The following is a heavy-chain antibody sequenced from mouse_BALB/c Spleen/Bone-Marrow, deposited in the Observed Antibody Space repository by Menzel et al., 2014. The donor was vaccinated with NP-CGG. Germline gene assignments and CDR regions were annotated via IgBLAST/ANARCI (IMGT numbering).Heavy chain of an antibody. CDR1: GFTFSSLG. J-gene: IGHJ3*01. Sequence: VQLTEAGGGLVQPGGPRKLSCAASGFTFSSLGMHWVRQAPEKGLEWVAYISSGSSTIYYADTVKGRFTIPRDDPKNTLFLQMTSLRSEDTAMYYCARGDFLRGFAYRGHRTLGSASP. CDR3: ARGDFLRGFAY. V-gene: IGHV5-17*02. CDR2: ISSGSSTI.